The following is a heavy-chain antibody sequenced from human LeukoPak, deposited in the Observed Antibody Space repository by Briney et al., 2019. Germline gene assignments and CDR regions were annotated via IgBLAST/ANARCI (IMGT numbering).Heavy chain of an antibody. CDR2: ISDNGAST. Sequence: PGGSLRLSCAASGFTFSTYAMSWVRQAPGKGLEWVSHISDNGASTFYADSVKGRFTISRDNSKNTLYLQMNSLRAEDTAVYYCARVWRGSGWYPNYDYWGQGTLVTVSS. D-gene: IGHD6-19*01. V-gene: IGHV3-23*01. J-gene: IGHJ4*02. CDR1: GFTFSTYA. CDR3: ARVWRGSGWYPNYDY.